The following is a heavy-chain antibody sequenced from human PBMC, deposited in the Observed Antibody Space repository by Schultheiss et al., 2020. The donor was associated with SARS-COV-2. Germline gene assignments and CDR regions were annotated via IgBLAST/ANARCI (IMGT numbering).Heavy chain of an antibody. D-gene: IGHD2-2*02. CDR2: IYYSGST. CDR3: ARALGSPYTSPRFDP. CDR1: GGSFSGYY. J-gene: IGHJ5*02. Sequence: SETLSLTCAVYGGSFSGYYWSWIRQPPGKGLEWIGYIYYSGSTYYNPSLKSRVTISVDTSKNQFSLKLSSVTAADTAVYYCARALGSPYTSPRFDPWGQGTLVTVSS. V-gene: IGHV4-34*01.